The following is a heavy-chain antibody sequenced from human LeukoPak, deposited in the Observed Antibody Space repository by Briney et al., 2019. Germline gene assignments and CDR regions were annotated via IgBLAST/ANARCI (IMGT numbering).Heavy chain of an antibody. CDR3: ARVLGSYFDY. J-gene: IGHJ4*02. CDR2: INHSGST. D-gene: IGHD1-26*01. V-gene: IGHV4-34*01. CDR1: GGSFSGYY. Sequence: ASETLSLTCAVYGGSFSGYYWSWIRQPPGKGLEWIGEINHSGSTNYNPSLKSRVTISVDTSKNQFSLKLSSVTAADTAEYYCARVLGSYFDYWGQGTLVTVSS.